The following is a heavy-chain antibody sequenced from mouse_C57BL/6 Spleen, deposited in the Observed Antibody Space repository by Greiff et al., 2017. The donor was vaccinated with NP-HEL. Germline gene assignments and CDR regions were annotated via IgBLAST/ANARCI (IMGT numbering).Heavy chain of an antibody. CDR2: INPSNGGT. CDR1: GYTFTSYW. Sequence: QVQLQQPGAELVKPGASVKLSCKASGYTFTSYWMHWVKQRPGQGLEWIGNINPSNGGTNYNEKFKSKATLTVDKSSSTAYMQLSSLTSEDSAVYYCARDYYGSKYWYFDVWGTGTTVTVSS. D-gene: IGHD1-1*01. J-gene: IGHJ1*03. CDR3: ARDYYGSKYWYFDV. V-gene: IGHV1-53*01.